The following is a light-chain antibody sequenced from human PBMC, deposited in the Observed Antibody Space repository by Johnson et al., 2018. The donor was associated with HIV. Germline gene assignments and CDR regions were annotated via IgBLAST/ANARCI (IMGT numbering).Light chain of an antibody. V-gene: IGLV1-51*01. CDR3: GTWDSSLSAGGV. CDR2: DNN. CDR1: SSNIGNNY. J-gene: IGLJ1*01. Sequence: QPLLTQPPSVSAAPGQKVIISCSGSSSNIGNNYVSWYQQLPGTAPKLLIYDNNKRPSGIPDRFSASKSGTSATLGITGLQTGDEADYYCGTWDSSLSAGGVVGTGTKVTVL.